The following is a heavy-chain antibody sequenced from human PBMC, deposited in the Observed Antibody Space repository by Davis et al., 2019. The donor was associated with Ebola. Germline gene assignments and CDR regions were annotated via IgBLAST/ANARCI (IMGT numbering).Heavy chain of an antibody. CDR3: AKDPFNIGSITMVRGII. J-gene: IGHJ4*02. V-gene: IGHV3-21*01. CDR2: ISSSSSYI. CDR1: GFTFSSYS. D-gene: IGHD3-10*01. Sequence: GESLKISCAASGFTFSSYSMNWVRQAPGKGLEWVSSISSSSSYIYYADSVKGRFTISRDTAKNSLYLQMNSLRAEDTAVYYCAKDPFNIGSITMVRGIIWGQGTLVTVSS.